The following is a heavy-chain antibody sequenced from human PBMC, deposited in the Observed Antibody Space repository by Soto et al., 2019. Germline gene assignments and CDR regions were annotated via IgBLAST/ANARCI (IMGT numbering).Heavy chain of an antibody. J-gene: IGHJ4*02. CDR2: ISPSTGGT. Sequence: ASVKVSCKASGYIFTGYYIHWVRQAPGQGREWMGEISPSTGGTKYAQKFQGRVTMTRDTSITTVYMGLSNLSPDDTAVYYCGRGRSGELVVFYWGQGTPVTVSS. CDR1: GYIFTGYY. D-gene: IGHD1-7*01. V-gene: IGHV1-2*02. CDR3: GRGRSGELVVFY.